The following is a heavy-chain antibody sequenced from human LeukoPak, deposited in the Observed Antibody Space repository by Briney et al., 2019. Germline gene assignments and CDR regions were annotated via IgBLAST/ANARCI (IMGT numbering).Heavy chain of an antibody. Sequence: ASVKVSCKASGYTFTSYYMHWVRQAPGQGLEWMGIINPSGGSTSYAQKFQGRVTMTRDTSTSTVYMELSSLRSEDTAVYYCARDKAYSSSPGHWYFDLWGRGTLVTVSS. CDR1: GYTFTSYY. CDR2: INPSGGST. D-gene: IGHD6-13*01. CDR3: ARDKAYSSSPGHWYFDL. J-gene: IGHJ2*01. V-gene: IGHV1-46*01.